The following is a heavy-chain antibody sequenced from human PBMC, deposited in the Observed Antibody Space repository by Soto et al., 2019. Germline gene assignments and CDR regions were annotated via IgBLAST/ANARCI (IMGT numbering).Heavy chain of an antibody. CDR2: ISNDGGIE. CDR1: GFTLSDFA. V-gene: IGHV3-30-3*01. J-gene: IGHJ6*02. CDR3: ARGGPGMDV. Sequence: QVQLVQSGGGVVQPGRSLRLSCAASGFTLSDFAMHWVRQAPGKGLEWVALISNDGGIEHYGDSVRGRFTISRDNSKHMLYLQMTSLRVEDTAVYYCARGGPGMDVWGQGTTVTVSS.